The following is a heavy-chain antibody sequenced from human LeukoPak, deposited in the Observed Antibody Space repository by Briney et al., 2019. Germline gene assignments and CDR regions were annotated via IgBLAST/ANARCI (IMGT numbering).Heavy chain of an antibody. CDR1: GGTFSSYA. CDR3: ARDGQQQLVLGY. J-gene: IGHJ4*02. Sequence: SVKVSCKASGGTFSSYAISWVRQAPGQGLEWLGGIIPIFGTANYAQKFQGRVTITADESTSTAYMELSSLRSEDTAVYYCARDGQQQLVLGYWGQGTLVTVSS. D-gene: IGHD6-13*01. V-gene: IGHV1-69*13. CDR2: IIPIFGTA.